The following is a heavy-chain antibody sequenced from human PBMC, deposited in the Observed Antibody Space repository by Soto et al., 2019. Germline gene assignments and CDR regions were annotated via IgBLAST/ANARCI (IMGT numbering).Heavy chain of an antibody. CDR3: ARDPEKYSGSDLGIDY. CDR2: SRDRAQGYSI. J-gene: IGHJ4*02. V-gene: IGHV3-72*01. D-gene: IGHD5-12*01. Sequence: GGSLRLSCAGSGLTLSDHYIDWVRQAPGKGLEWVGRSRDRAQGYSIAYAASVKGRFTTSRDESKNSVYLQMNSLRAEDTAVYYCARDPEKYSGSDLGIDYWGQGTLVTVSS. CDR1: GLTLSDHY.